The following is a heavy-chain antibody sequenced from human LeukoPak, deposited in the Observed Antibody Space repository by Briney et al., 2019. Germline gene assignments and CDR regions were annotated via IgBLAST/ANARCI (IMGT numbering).Heavy chain of an antibody. D-gene: IGHD3-10*01. Sequence: SETLSLTCTXXXXXISGYYWSWIRQPPGKGLEWIGYIYYSGSTNYNPSLKSRVTISVDTSKNQFSLKLSSVTAADTAVYYCARDGSGSYYPPGINWFDPWGQGTLVTVSS. CDR1: XXXISGYY. J-gene: IGHJ5*02. CDR3: ARDGSGSYYPPGINWFDP. V-gene: IGHV4-59*01. CDR2: IYYSGST.